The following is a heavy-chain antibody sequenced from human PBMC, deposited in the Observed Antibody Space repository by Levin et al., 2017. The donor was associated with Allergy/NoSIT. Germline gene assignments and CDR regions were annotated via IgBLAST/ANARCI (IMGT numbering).Heavy chain of an antibody. V-gene: IGHV4-4*02. Sequence: SETLSLTCAVSGGSISSSNWWNWVRQPPGKGLEWIGEIDHSGSTNYNASLESRVTISVDNSQNQFSLKLNSVTAADTAVYYCAGDRGDYDNAGYYFDSWGQGTLVTVSS. J-gene: IGHJ4*02. CDR1: GGSISSSNW. CDR2: IDHSGST. D-gene: IGHD3-22*01. CDR3: AGDRGDYDNAGYYFDS.